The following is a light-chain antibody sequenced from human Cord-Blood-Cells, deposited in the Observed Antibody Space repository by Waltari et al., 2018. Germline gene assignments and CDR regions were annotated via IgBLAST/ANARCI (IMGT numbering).Light chain of an antibody. CDR1: VLAKKY. V-gene: IGLV3-27*01. CDR2: KDS. Sequence: SYELTQPSSVSVSPGQTARITCSGDVLAKKYARWFQQKPGQAPVLVIYKDSERPEGIPERFSGSSSGTTVTLTISGAQVEDEADYYCYSAADNNRGVFGGGTKLTVL. J-gene: IGLJ3*02. CDR3: YSAADNNRGV.